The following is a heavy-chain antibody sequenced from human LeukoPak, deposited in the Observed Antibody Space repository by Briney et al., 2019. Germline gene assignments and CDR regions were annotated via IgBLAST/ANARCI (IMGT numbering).Heavy chain of an antibody. CDR2: IYTSGST. Sequence: SETLSLTCTVSGGSISSGSYYWSWIRQPAGKGLEWIGRIYTSGSTNYNPSLKSRVTISVDTSKNQFSLKLSSVTAADTAVYYCARFRCTNGVCYYPDYWGQGTLVTVSS. V-gene: IGHV4-61*02. CDR1: GGSISSGSYY. CDR3: ARFRCTNGVCYYPDY. J-gene: IGHJ4*02. D-gene: IGHD2-8*01.